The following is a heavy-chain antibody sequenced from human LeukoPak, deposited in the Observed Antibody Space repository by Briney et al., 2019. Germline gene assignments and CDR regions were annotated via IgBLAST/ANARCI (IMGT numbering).Heavy chain of an antibody. D-gene: IGHD3-22*01. CDR1: GFTFSSYW. CDR3: AKGADSSGYYYGYFDY. Sequence: GGSLRLSCAASGFTFSSYWMHWVRQAPGKGLVWVSRINSDGSSTSYADSVKGRFTISRDNAKNSLYLQMNSLRAEDTAVYYCAKGADSSGYYYGYFDYWGQGTLVTVSS. CDR2: INSDGSST. V-gene: IGHV3-74*01. J-gene: IGHJ4*02.